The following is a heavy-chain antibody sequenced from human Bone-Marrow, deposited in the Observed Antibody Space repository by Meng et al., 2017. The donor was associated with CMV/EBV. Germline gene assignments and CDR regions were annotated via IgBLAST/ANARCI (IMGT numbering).Heavy chain of an antibody. D-gene: IGHD3-3*01. Sequence: GGSLRLSCKGSGYNFASYWFGWVRQMPGKGLEWMGFIWPGDSDTSYSPSFQGQVTISADKSISTAYLQWGSLKASDTAMYYCARLGCSRSSCYYDFWSGSYYFDYWGQGALVTVSS. V-gene: IGHV5-51*01. J-gene: IGHJ4*02. CDR3: ARLGCSRSSCYYDFWSGSYYFDY. CDR2: IWPGDSDT. CDR1: GYNFASYW.